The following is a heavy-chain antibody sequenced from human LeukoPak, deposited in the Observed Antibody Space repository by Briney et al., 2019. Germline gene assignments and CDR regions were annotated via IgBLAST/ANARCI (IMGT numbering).Heavy chain of an antibody. Sequence: SETLSLTCTVSGGSISSGSYYWSRIRQPAGKGLEWIGRIYTSGSTNYNPSLKSRVTISVDTSKNQFSLKLSSVTAADTAVYYYARDEVRADYFDYWGQGTLVTVSS. V-gene: IGHV4-61*02. J-gene: IGHJ4*02. CDR1: GGSISSGSYY. CDR2: IYTSGST. CDR3: ARDEVRADYFDY. D-gene: IGHD3-10*01.